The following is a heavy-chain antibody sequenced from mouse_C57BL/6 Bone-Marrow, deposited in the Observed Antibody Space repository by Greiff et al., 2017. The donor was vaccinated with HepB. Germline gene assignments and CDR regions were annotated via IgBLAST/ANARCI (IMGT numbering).Heavy chain of an antibody. Sequence: EVKVVESGGGLVQPGGSLKLSCAASGFTFSDYYMYWVRQTPEKRLEWVAYISNGGGSTYYPDTVKGRLTISRDNAKNTQYLQLSSLKSEDTAMYYCASQSYGSSLYYDCWGHGPTLTVSS. CDR1: GFTFSDYY. CDR2: ISNGGGST. D-gene: IGHD1-1*01. J-gene: IGHJ2*01. V-gene: IGHV5-12*01. CDR3: ASQSYGSSLYYDC.